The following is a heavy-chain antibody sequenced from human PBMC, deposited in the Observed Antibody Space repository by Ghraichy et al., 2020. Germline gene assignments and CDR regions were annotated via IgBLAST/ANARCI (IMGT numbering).Heavy chain of an antibody. CDR1: GVSVSSGSYS. CDR3: ARGGYCSGGSCYSGKIDY. V-gene: IGHV4-61*01. Sequence: SQTLSLTCTVSGVSVSSGSYSWSWIRQPPGKGLEWIGYIYYSGSTNYNPSLKSRVTISVDTSKNQFSMKLSSVTAADTAVYYCARGGYCSGGSCYSGKIDYWGQGTLVTVSS. D-gene: IGHD2-15*01. CDR2: IYYSGST. J-gene: IGHJ4*02.